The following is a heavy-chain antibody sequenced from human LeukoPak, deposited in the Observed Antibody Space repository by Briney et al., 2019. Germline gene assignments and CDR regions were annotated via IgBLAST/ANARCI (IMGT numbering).Heavy chain of an antibody. V-gene: IGHV3-23*01. Sequence: PGGSLRLSCAVSGFTFYNSAMSWVRQAPGKGLEWVSGISISGGKTYYAASVEGRFTISRDNSKNTVYLQLDSLRAEDTAVYYCAQAEVPNDYWGQGTLVTVYS. D-gene: IGHD1-1*01. CDR2: ISISGGKT. J-gene: IGHJ4*02. CDR3: AQAEVPNDY. CDR1: GFTFYNSA.